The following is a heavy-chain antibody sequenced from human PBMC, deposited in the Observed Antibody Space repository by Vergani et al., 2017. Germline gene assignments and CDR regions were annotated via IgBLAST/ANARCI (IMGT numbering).Heavy chain of an antibody. CDR3: ASSSSRSGSYYRGGLYYFDY. CDR2: INHSGST. CDR1: GGSFSGYY. V-gene: IGHV4-34*01. J-gene: IGHJ4*02. D-gene: IGHD3-10*01. Sequence: QVQLQESGPGLLKPSETLSLTCAVYGGSFSGYYWSWIRQPPGKGLEWIGEINHSGSTNYNPSLKSRVTISVDTSKNQFSLKLSSVTAADTAVYYCASSSSRSGSYYRGGLYYFDYWGQGTLVTVSS.